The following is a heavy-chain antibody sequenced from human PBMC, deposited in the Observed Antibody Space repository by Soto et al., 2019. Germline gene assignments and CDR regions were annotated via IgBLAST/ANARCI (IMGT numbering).Heavy chain of an antibody. CDR1: GYSFTIYC. CDR2: IDPSDSYT. D-gene: IGHD3-10*01. V-gene: IGHV5-10-1*01. J-gene: IGHJ5*02. CDR3: ARMDGLVRGITKNWFDP. Sequence: GESLKISCKGSGYSFTIYCISWVLQMPWKGLEWMGRIDPSDSYTNYGPSFQGHVTMSVDKSTSTAYLQWSSLKASDTAMYYCARMDGLVRGITKNWFDPWGQGTLVTVSS.